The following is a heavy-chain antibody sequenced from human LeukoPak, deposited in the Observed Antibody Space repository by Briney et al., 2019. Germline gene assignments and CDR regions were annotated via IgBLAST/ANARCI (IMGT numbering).Heavy chain of an antibody. J-gene: IGHJ4*02. CDR2: INWNGGST. CDR1: GFTFDDYA. D-gene: IGHD3-3*01. V-gene: IGHV3-20*04. Sequence: GGSLRLSCAASGFTFDDYAMSWVRQAPGKGLEWVSGINWNGGSTGYADSVKGRFTISRDNAKNSLYLQMNSLRAEDTAVYYCARGENFWSGYYNPQLDYWGQGTLVTVSS. CDR3: ARGENFWSGYYNPQLDY.